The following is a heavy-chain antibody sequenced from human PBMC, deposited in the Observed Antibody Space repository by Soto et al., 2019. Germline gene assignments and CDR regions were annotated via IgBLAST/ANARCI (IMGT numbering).Heavy chain of an antibody. V-gene: IGHV1-69*13. CDR1: GGTFSSYA. J-gene: IGHJ4*02. Sequence: GASVTVSCKASGGTFSSYAISWVRQAPGQGLEWMGGIIPIFGTANYAQKFQGRVTITADESTSTAYMELSSLRSEDTAVYYCARATYYYDSSGYYSDYWGQGTLVTVSS. D-gene: IGHD3-22*01. CDR3: ARATYYYDSSGYYSDY. CDR2: IIPIFGTA.